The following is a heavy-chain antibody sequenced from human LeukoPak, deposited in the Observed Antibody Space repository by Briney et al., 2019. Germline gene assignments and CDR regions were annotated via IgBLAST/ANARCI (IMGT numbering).Heavy chain of an antibody. Sequence: ASVKVSCKTSGYTFTNYAMHWVRQAPGQRLEWMGWINAGNGNTKYSQKFQGRVSITRDTSASTAYMELSSLRSEDTAVYYRAAGEDSSSWWGGFDFWGQGTLVSVSS. CDR2: INAGNGNT. D-gene: IGHD6-13*01. J-gene: IGHJ4*02. V-gene: IGHV1-3*01. CDR1: GYTFTNYA. CDR3: AAGEDSSSWWGGFDF.